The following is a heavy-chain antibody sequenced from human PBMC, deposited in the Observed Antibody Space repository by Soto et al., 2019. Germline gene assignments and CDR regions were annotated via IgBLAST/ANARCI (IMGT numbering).Heavy chain of an antibody. V-gene: IGHV4-59*08. D-gene: IGHD4-17*01. CDR1: GGSISSYY. J-gene: IGHJ4*02. CDR2: IYYSGST. CDR3: ARLGLDYGDYIHGY. Sequence: SETLSLTCTVSGGSISSYYWSWIRQPPGKGLEWIGYIYYSGSTNYNPSLKSRVTISVDTSKNQFSLKLSSVTAADTAVYYCARLGLDYGDYIHGYWGQGTLVTVPS.